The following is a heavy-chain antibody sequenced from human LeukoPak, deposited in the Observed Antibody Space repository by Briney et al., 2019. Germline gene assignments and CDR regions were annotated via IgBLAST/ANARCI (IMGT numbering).Heavy chain of an antibody. J-gene: IGHJ4*02. Sequence: PGGSLRLSCAVSGFTFSDAWMSWVRQAPGMGLEWVGRIKSKTDGGTTDYAAPVKGRFTISRDDSKSTLYLQINSLKTDDTAVYYCTADMPTSSRASDYWGQGTLVAVSS. CDR2: IKSKTDGGTT. CDR3: TADMPTSSRASDY. CDR1: GFTFSDAW. D-gene: IGHD1-26*01. V-gene: IGHV3-15*01.